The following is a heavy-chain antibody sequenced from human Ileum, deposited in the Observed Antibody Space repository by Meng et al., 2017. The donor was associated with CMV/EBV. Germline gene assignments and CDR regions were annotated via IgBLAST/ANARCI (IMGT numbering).Heavy chain of an antibody. D-gene: IGHD2-21*01. V-gene: IGHV4-39*07. J-gene: IGHJ4*02. CDR2: IYYSGST. CDR1: GGSISSSSYY. Sequence: SETLSLTCTVSGGSISSSSYYWGWIRQPPGKGLEWIGSIYYSGSTYYNPSLKSRVTISVDTSKNQFSLKLSSVTAADTAVYYCARDPSPSRIVVVIVTPSYFDYWGQGTLVTVSS. CDR3: ARDPSPSRIVVVIVTPSYFDY.